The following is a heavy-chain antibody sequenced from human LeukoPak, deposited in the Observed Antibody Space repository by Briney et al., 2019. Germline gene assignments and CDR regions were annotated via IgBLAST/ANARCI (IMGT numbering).Heavy chain of an antibody. D-gene: IGHD3-22*01. Sequence: GGSLRLSCAASGFTFSSYAMHWVRQAPGKGLEWAAVISYDGSHKYYADSVRGRFTISRDNYKNTLDVQMNNLRVEDTAVYYCVTNEYDSSGYRLDSRGQGTLVTVSS. CDR3: VTNEYDSSGYRLDS. V-gene: IGHV3-30*04. CDR2: ISYDGSHK. CDR1: GFTFSSYA. J-gene: IGHJ4*02.